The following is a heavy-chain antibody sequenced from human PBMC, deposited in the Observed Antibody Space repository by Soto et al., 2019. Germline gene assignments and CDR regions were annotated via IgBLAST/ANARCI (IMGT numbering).Heavy chain of an antibody. CDR2: IYPDDSET. J-gene: IGHJ1*01. CDR3: GRGQHNGDEGHFVG. Sequence: GESLKITCSTSGYNFRSFWIGWLRQMPRTGQEWMGLIYPDDSETKYNPSFEGKVTMSSDSYINTKYLQWSSLQASDTAIYYCGRGQHNGDEGHFVGWGQGTLVIV. V-gene: IGHV5-51*01. CDR1: GYNFRSFW. D-gene: IGHD2-8*01.